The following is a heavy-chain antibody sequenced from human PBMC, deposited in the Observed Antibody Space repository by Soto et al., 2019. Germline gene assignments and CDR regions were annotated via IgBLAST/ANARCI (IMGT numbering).Heavy chain of an antibody. V-gene: IGHV4-30-2*01. CDR2: IYHSGST. CDR1: GGSISSGGYS. J-gene: IGHJ4*02. D-gene: IGHD5-12*01. CDR3: ARVAVGYDFDY. Sequence: PSETLSLTCAVSGGSISSGGYSWSWIRQPPGKGLEWIGYIYHSGSTYYNPSLKSRVTISVDRSKNQFSLKLTSVTAADTAVYYCARVAVGYDFDYWGQGTLVTVSS.